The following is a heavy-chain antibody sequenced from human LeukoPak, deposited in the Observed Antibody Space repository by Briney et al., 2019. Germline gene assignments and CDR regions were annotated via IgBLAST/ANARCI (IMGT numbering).Heavy chain of an antibody. V-gene: IGHV4-61*01. CDR2: IYYSGST. Sequence: SETLSLTCTVSGGSISSSSYYWSWIRQPPGKGLEWIGYIYYSGSTNYNPSLKSRVTISVDTSKNQFSLKLSSVTAADTAVYYCARTAVAGTRYFDYWGQGTLVTVSS. CDR3: ARTAVAGTRYFDY. J-gene: IGHJ4*02. CDR1: GGSISSSSYY. D-gene: IGHD6-19*01.